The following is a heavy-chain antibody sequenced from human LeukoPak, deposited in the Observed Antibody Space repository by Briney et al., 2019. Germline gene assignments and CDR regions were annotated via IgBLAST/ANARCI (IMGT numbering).Heavy chain of an antibody. D-gene: IGHD6-6*01. CDR2: ISAYNGNT. V-gene: IGHV1-18*01. J-gene: IGHJ4*02. CDR1: GYTFTSYG. Sequence: ASVKVSCKASGYTFTSYGISWVRQAPGQGLEWMGWISAYNGNTNYAQKLQGRVTMTTDTSTSTAYMGLRSLRSDDTAVYYCARGRSVAAREGIDYWGQGTLVTVSS. CDR3: ARGRSVAAREGIDY.